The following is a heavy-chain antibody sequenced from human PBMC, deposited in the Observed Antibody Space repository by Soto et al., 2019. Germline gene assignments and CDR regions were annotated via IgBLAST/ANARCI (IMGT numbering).Heavy chain of an antibody. CDR2: IIPIFGTA. D-gene: IGHD4-17*01. V-gene: IGHV1-69*12. J-gene: IGHJ4*02. CDR3: AYSTVTRGALGY. CDR1: GGTFSSYA. Sequence: QVQLVQSGAEVKKPGSSVKVSCKASGGTFSSYAISWVRQAPGQGLEWMGGIIPIFGTANYAQKFQGRVTTTADESTSTAYMELSSLRSEDTAVYYWAYSTVTRGALGYWGQGTLVTVSS.